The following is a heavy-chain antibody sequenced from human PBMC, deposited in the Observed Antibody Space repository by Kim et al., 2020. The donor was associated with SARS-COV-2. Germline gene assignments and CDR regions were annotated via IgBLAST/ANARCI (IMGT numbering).Heavy chain of an antibody. CDR2: ISYDGSNK. J-gene: IGHJ4*02. CDR1: GFTFSSYG. D-gene: IGHD5-12*01. V-gene: IGHV3-30*18. Sequence: GGSLRLSCAASGFTFSSYGMHWVRQAPGKGLEWVAVISYDGSNKYYADSVKGRFTISRDNSKNTLYLQMNSLRAEDTAVYYCAKALDIVATEWGQGTLVTVSS. CDR3: AKALDIVATE.